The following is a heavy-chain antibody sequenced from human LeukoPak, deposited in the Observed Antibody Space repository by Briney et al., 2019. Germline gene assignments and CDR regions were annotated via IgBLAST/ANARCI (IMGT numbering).Heavy chain of an antibody. CDR1: GFTFSSYA. Sequence: GGSLRLSYAASGFTFSSYAMSWVRQAPGKGLEWVSAISGSGGSTYYADSVKGRFTISRDNSKNTLYLQMNSLRAEDTAVYYCAKDYYDFWSGYPNFDYWGQGTLVTVSS. D-gene: IGHD3-3*01. J-gene: IGHJ4*02. V-gene: IGHV3-23*01. CDR2: ISGSGGST. CDR3: AKDYYDFWSGYPNFDY.